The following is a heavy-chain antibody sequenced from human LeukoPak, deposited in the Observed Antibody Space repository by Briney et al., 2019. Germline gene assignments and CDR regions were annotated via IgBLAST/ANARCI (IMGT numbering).Heavy chain of an antibody. V-gene: IGHV3-23*01. CDR2: ISGRGEST. CDR3: AKERQTGDYFTSDY. J-gene: IGHJ4*02. D-gene: IGHD4-17*01. Sequence: GGSLRLSCAASGFTFSSYAMSWVRQAPGEGLEWLSAISGRGESTFYAPSVKGRFAISRDNSDNTLYLQMSSLRVDDTAVYFCAKERQTGDYFTSDYWGQGTLVTVSS. CDR1: GFTFSSYA.